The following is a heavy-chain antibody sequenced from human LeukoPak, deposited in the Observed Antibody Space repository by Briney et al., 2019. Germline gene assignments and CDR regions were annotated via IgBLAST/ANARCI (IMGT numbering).Heavy chain of an antibody. Sequence: SETLSLTCAVYGGSFSGYYWSWIRQPPGKGLEWIGEINHSGSTNYNPSLKSRVTISVDTSKNQFSLKLSSVTAADTAVYYCARLSLGYCSSTSCYVLGLGSYYYYYMDVWGKGTPVTVSS. CDR3: ARLSLGYCSSTSCYVLGLGSYYYYYMDV. CDR2: INHSGST. CDR1: GGSFSGYY. J-gene: IGHJ6*03. V-gene: IGHV4-34*01. D-gene: IGHD2-2*01.